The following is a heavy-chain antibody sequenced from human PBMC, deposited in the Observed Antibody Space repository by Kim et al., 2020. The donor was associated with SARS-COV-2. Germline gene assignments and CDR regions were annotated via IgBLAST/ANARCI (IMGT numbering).Heavy chain of an antibody. D-gene: IGHD6-13*01. CDR1: GFTVSSNY. J-gene: IGHJ4*02. CDR2: IYSGGST. V-gene: IGHV3-66*01. CDR3: AREISDIPGIAAAGDY. Sequence: GGSLRLSCAASGFTVSSNYMSWVRQAPGKGLEWVSVIYSGGSTYYADSVKGRFTISRDNSKNTLYLQMNSLRAEDTAVYYCAREISDIPGIAAAGDYWGQGTLVTVSS.